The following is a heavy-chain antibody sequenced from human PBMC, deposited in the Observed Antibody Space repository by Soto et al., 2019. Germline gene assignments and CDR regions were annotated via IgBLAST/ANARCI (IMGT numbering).Heavy chain of an antibody. D-gene: IGHD6-13*01. Sequence: QVQLVQSGAEVKKPGSSVKVSCKASGGTFSSYTISWVRQAPGQGLEWMGRIIPILGIANYAQKFQGRVTITADKSTSTAYMELSSLISEDTAVYYCARDKSSSWFKGYWFDPWGQGTLVTVSS. V-gene: IGHV1-69*08. CDR3: ARDKSSSWFKGYWFDP. CDR2: IIPILGIA. J-gene: IGHJ5*02. CDR1: GGTFSSYT.